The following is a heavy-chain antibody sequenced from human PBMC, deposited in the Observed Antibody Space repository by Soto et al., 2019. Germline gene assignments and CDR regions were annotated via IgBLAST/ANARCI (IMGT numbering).Heavy chain of an antibody. CDR1: GFVFSDYV. V-gene: IGHV3-33*01. D-gene: IGHD1-26*01. CDR2: IWYHGRDI. J-gene: IGHJ4*02. CDR3: ARDQGGQSGNFIFDN. Sequence: GGSLRLSCAACGFVFSDYVIHWARKAPGRGLDWVAGIWYHGRDIFYTDFVKGRFTISRDNSKNMLYLQMNSLRAEDTAVYYCARDQGGQSGNFIFDNWGQGALVTVSS.